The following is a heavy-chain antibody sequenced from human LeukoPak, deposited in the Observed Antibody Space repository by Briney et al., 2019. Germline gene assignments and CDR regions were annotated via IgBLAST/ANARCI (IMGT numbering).Heavy chain of an antibody. Sequence: ASVKVSCRASGYIFTDYYMHWVRQSPGQALEWMGWINPNSGGTNYAQKFQGRVTLTRDTSISTAYMELSRLRSDDTAVYYCARDAGGVDQQLAQDDYWGQGTLVTVSS. J-gene: IGHJ4*02. V-gene: IGHV1-2*02. CDR2: INPNSGGT. CDR3: ARDAGGVDQQLAQDDY. CDR1: GYIFTDYY. D-gene: IGHD6-13*01.